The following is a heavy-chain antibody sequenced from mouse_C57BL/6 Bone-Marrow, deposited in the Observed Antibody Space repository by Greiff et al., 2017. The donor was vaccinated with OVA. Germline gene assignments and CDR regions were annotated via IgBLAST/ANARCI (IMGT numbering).Heavy chain of an antibody. CDR3: ARVDYYGRTRGAMDY. CDR2: ISYSGST. D-gene: IGHD1-2*01. Sequence: EVQLQESGPGLAKPSQSLSLTCSVSGYSITSDYWNWVRKCPGNKLEYMGYISYSGSTYYYPALKSRISITRDTSKNQYYLQLNSVTTEDTATYYCARVDYYGRTRGAMDYWGQGTSVTVSS. CDR1: GYSITSDY. V-gene: IGHV3-8*01. J-gene: IGHJ4*01.